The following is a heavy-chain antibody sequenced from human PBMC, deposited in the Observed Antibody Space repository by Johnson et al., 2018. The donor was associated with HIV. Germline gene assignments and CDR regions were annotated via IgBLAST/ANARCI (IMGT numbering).Heavy chain of an antibody. CDR1: GFTFTTYA. CDR3: ARDDYYDTSNHLDI. D-gene: IGHD3-22*01. CDR2: ISYDGSNK. Sequence: QVQLVESGGGVVQPGRSLRLSCAASGFTFTTYAMHWVRQAPGKGLEWVAVISYDGSNKYYADSVKGRFTISRDNSKNTLYLQMNSLRAEDTAVYYCARDDYYDTSNHLDIWGQGTMVTVSS. V-gene: IGHV3-30*04. J-gene: IGHJ3*02.